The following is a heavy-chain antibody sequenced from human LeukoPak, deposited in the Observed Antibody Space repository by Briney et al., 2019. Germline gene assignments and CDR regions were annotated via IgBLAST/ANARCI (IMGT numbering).Heavy chain of an antibody. D-gene: IGHD6-25*01. CDR1: GFTFSSYA. CDR2: IRYDGFNK. CDR3: VKDDFLSGSVVRHAF. J-gene: IGHJ4*02. V-gene: IGHV3-30*02. Sequence: GGSLRLSCAASGFTFSSYAMHWVRQAPGKGLEWVAFIRYDGFNKYYADSVKGRFTISRDNSKNTLYLQMNSLRAEDTAVYYCVKDDFLSGSVVRHAFRGQGTLVTVSS.